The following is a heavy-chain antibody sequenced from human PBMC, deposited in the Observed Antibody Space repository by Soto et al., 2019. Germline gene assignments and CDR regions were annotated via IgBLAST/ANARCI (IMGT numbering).Heavy chain of an antibody. CDR3: ARDEMVVATGSRTWHYYYGMDV. J-gene: IGHJ6*02. CDR2: IIPIFGTA. Sequence: QVQLVQSGAEVKKPGSSVKVSCKSSGGTFSTYAISWVRQAPGQGLEWMGGIIPIFGTAHYAQKFQGRVTVTAAESTTTGYMEMISLRSEDTAVYYCARDEMVVATGSRTWHYYYGMDVWGQGTTVTVSS. CDR1: GGTFSTYA. D-gene: IGHD2-15*01. V-gene: IGHV1-69*12.